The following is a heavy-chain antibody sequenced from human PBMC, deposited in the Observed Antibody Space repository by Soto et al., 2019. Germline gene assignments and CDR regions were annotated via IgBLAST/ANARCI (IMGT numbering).Heavy chain of an antibody. CDR2: IYHSGST. CDR1: GDSISSSNW. D-gene: IGHD1-26*01. J-gene: IGHJ4*02. V-gene: IGHV4-4*02. CDR3: ARHSGSYFRDY. Sequence: QVQLQESGPGLVKPSGTLSLTCAVSGDSISSSNWWSWVRQPPGKGLEWIGEIYHSGSTKYNPSLKSRVTTSVDKSKNTFSLNLNSVTAADTAVYYCARHSGSYFRDYWGQGTLVTVSS.